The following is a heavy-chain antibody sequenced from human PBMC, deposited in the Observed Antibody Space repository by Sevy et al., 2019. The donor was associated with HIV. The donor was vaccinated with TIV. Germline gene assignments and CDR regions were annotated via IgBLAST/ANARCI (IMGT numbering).Heavy chain of an antibody. V-gene: IGHV3-7*01. CDR3: ASIRGIMITFGGVIPHAFDL. CDR2: IKQAGSEK. D-gene: IGHD3-16*02. CDR1: GFTFSSYW. J-gene: IGHJ3*01. Sequence: GGSLRLSCAASGFTFSSYWMSWVRQAPGKGLEWVANIKQAGSEKYYVDSVKGRFNISRDKAKNSLYLQMNSLRAEDTAVYYCASIRGIMITFGGVIPHAFDLWGQGTMVTVSS.